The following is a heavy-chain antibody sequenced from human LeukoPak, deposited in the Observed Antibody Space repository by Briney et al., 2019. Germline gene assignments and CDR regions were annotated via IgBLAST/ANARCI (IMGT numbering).Heavy chain of an antibody. CDR1: GYTFTSYY. Sequence: ASVKVSCKASGYTFTSYYMHWVRQAPGQGLEWMGIINPSGGSTSYAQKFQGRVTMTRDMSTSAVYMELSSLRSEDTAVYYCARDPSGYEDLDVWGKGTTVTVSS. CDR2: INPSGGST. J-gene: IGHJ6*04. V-gene: IGHV1-46*01. D-gene: IGHD5-12*01. CDR3: ARDPSGYEDLDV.